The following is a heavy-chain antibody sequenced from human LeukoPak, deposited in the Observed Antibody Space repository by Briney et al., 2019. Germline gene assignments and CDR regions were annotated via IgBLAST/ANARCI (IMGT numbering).Heavy chain of an antibody. CDR1: GFTFSDYY. Sequence: GGSLRLSCAASGFTFSDYYMSWIRQASGKGLEWVSYISSSGSTIYYADSAKGRFTISRDNAKNSLYLQMNSLRAEDTAVYYCASGYYDSSGLGWFDPWGQGTLVTVSS. D-gene: IGHD3-22*01. V-gene: IGHV3-11*01. CDR3: ASGYYDSSGLGWFDP. CDR2: ISSSGSTI. J-gene: IGHJ5*02.